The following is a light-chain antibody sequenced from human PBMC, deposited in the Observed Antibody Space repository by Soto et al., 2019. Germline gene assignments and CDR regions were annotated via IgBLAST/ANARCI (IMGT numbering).Light chain of an antibody. J-gene: IGLJ1*01. CDR1: RSDVGGYNY. CDR2: DVS. CDR3: CSYAGSYTYV. Sequence: QSSLTQPRSLSGSPGQSAIISCTGTRSDVGGYNYVSWYQQHPGKAPKLMIYDVSKRPSGVPDRFSGSKSGNTASLTISGLQAEDEADYYCCSYAGSYTYVFGTGT. V-gene: IGLV2-11*01.